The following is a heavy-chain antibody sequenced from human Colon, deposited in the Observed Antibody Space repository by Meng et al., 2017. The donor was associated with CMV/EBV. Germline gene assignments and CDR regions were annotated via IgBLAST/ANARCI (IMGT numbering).Heavy chain of an antibody. D-gene: IGHD2-2*02. Sequence: SVKVSCKASGGTFSSYAISWVRQAPGQGLEWMGGIIPIFGTANYAQKFQGRATITTDESTSTAYMELSSLRSEDTAVYYCAAVVPAAISWFDPWGQGTLVTVSS. CDR1: GGTFSSYA. CDR2: IIPIFGTA. CDR3: AAVVPAAISWFDP. J-gene: IGHJ5*02. V-gene: IGHV1-69*05.